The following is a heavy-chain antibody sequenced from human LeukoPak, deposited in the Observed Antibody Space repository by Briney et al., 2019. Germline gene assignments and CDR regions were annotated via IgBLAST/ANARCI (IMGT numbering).Heavy chain of an antibody. J-gene: IGHJ4*02. CDR1: GVTFSSYA. CDR2: ISGSGGST. CDR3: ARDYPPWGYLH. V-gene: IGHV3-23*01. D-gene: IGHD3-16*01. Sequence: GGSLRLSCAAYGVTFSSYAMSWVRQAPGKGLEWVSAISGSGGSTYYADSVKGRFTISRDNSKNTLYLQMNSLRAGDTAVYYCARDYPPWGYLHWGQGTLVTVSS.